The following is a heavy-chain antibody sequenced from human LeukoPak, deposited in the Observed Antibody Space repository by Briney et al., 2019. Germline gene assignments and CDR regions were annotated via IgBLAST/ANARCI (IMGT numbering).Heavy chain of an antibody. D-gene: IGHD3-22*01. V-gene: IGHV4-34*01. CDR3: ARGSLYYDSSGYLVFDY. J-gene: IGHJ4*02. CDR2: INHSGST. CDR1: GGSFSGYY. Sequence: SETLSLTCAVYGGSFSGYYWSWIRQPPGKGLEWIGEINHSGSTNYNPSLKSRVAISVDTSKNQFSLKLSSVTAADTAVYYCARGSLYYDSSGYLVFDYWGQGTLVTVSS.